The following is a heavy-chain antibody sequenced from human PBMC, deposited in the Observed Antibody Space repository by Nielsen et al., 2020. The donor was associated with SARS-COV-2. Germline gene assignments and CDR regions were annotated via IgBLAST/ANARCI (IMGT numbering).Heavy chain of an antibody. CDR3: AREVAVAGLDY. D-gene: IGHD6-19*01. J-gene: IGHJ4*02. CDR2: IGTAGDT. Sequence: GESLKISCVASGFTFSSYDMHWVRQATGKGLEWVSAIGTAGDTYYPGSVKGRFTISRENAKNSLYLQMNSLRAGDTAVYYCAREVAVAGLDYWGQGTLVTVSS. V-gene: IGHV3-13*01. CDR1: GFTFSSYD.